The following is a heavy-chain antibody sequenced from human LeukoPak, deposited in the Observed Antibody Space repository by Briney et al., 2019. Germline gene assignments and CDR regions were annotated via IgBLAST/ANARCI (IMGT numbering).Heavy chain of an antibody. Sequence: SETLSLTCAVYGGSFSGYYWSWIRQPPGKGLEWIGEINHSGSTNYNPSLKSRVTISVDTSKNQFSLKLSSVTAADTAVYYCARANFDWLIDYWGQGTLVTVSS. V-gene: IGHV4-34*01. J-gene: IGHJ4*02. D-gene: IGHD3-9*01. CDR2: INHSGST. CDR1: GGSFSGYY. CDR3: ARANFDWLIDY.